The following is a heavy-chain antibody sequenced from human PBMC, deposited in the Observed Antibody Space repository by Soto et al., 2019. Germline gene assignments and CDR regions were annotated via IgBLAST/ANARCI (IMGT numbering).Heavy chain of an antibody. Sequence: QVQLVESGGGLVKPGGSLRLSCAASGFPFSNYYMTWLRQAPGKGLEWLSYIGTSANTIYYADSVKGRFTIARDNAKNSLYLQMENLRAEDTAVYYCARDHVDGYSYGSFGYWGQGALVSVSS. CDR3: ARDHVDGYSYGSFGY. CDR1: GFPFSNYY. CDR2: IGTSANTI. V-gene: IGHV3-11*01. D-gene: IGHD5-18*01. J-gene: IGHJ4*02.